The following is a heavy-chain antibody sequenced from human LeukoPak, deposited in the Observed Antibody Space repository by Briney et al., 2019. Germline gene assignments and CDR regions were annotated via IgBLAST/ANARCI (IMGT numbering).Heavy chain of an antibody. J-gene: IGHJ3*02. V-gene: IGHV4-59*01. D-gene: IGHD3-22*01. CDR1: GGSISSYY. Sequence: SETLSLTCTVSGGSISSYYWSWIRQPPGKGLEWIGYIYYSGSTNYNPSLKSRVTISVDTSKNQFSLKLSSVTAADTAVYYCASRTYDSSGYYPWALDIWGQGTMVTVSS. CDR2: IYYSGST. CDR3: ASRTYDSSGYYPWALDI.